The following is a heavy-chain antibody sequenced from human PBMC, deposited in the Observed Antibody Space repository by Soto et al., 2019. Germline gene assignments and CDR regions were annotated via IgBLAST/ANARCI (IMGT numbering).Heavy chain of an antibody. Sequence: SVKVSCKASGGSLTNYVIKWVRQAPGQGLEWVGEIIPLSGTTNYAQKFQGRVTITADVSTSTAYMELSSLRSEDTAVYYCATEGFSGSYLSNWGQGIQVTVSS. D-gene: IGHD1-26*01. J-gene: IGHJ4*02. CDR1: GGSLTNYV. V-gene: IGHV1-69*13. CDR3: ATEGFSGSYLSN. CDR2: IIPLSGTT.